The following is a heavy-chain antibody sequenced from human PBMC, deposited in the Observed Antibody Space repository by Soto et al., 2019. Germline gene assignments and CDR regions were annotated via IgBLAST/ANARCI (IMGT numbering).Heavy chain of an antibody. CDR3: ARDVDTTSHFNRFDP. J-gene: IGHJ5*02. V-gene: IGHV1-18*01. D-gene: IGHD5-18*01. Sequence: ASVKVSCKASGYTFTRSGISWGRQAPGQGLEWMGWISAYNGNTNYAQKLQGRVTMTTDTSTSTAYMELRSLRSDDTALYYCARDVDTTSHFNRFDPWGQGVMVTVSS. CDR2: ISAYNGNT. CDR1: GYTFTRSG.